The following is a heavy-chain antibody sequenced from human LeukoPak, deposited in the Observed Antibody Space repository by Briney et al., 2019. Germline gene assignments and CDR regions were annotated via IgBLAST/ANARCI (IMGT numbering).Heavy chain of an antibody. Sequence: ETLSLTCTVSGGSISSYYWSWIRQPPGKGLEWIGYIYYSGSTNYNPSLKSRVTISVDTSKNQFSLKLSSVTAADTAVYYCARLVTMISDAFDIWGHGTMVTVSS. D-gene: IGHD3-22*01. J-gene: IGHJ3*02. CDR1: GGSISSYY. CDR2: IYYSGST. CDR3: ARLVTMISDAFDI. V-gene: IGHV4-59*08.